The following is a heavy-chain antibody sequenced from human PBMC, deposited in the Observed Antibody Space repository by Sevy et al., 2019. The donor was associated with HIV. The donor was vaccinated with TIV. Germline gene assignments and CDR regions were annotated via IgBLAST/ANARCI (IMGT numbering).Heavy chain of an antibody. CDR2: IYHSGYS. D-gene: IGHD6-19*01. J-gene: IGHJ4*02. CDR1: GYSISSDYY. V-gene: IGHV4-38-2*01. CDR3: ARAIGIQVAGLYYFDY. Sequence: SETLSLTCAVSGYSISSDYYWGWSRQPPGKGLEWIGSIYHSGYSYYNPSLKSRVTISVDTSKNQFSLKLSSVIAADTAVFYCARAIGIQVAGLYYFDYWGQGTLVTVSS.